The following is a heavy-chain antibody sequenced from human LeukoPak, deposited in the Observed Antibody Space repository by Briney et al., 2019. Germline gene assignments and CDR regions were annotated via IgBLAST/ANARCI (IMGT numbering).Heavy chain of an antibody. CDR1: GYTFTSYD. D-gene: IGHD3-22*01. CDR2: MNPNSGNT. J-gene: IGHJ3*02. Sequence: GASVKVSCKASGYTFTSYDINWVRQATGQGLEWMGWMNPNSGNTGYAQKFQGRVTMTRDTSISTAYMELSRLRSDDTAVYYCARDRDSSGYLDAFDIWGQGTMVTVSS. V-gene: IGHV1-8*01. CDR3: ARDRDSSGYLDAFDI.